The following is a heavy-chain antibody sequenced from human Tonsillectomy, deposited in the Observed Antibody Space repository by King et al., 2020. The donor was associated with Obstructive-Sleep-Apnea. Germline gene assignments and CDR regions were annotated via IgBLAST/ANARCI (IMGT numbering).Heavy chain of an antibody. Sequence: VQLVESGGGLVQPGGSLRLSCAASGFTFRSYAMSWVRQAPGKGLEWVSAISGSGGSTYYADSVKGRFTISRDNSKNTLYLQMNSLRAEDTAVYYCAKGGYCSSTSCSYYYYGMDVWGQGTTVTVSS. CDR2: ISGSGGST. CDR3: AKGGYCSSTSCSYYYYGMDV. CDR1: GFTFRSYA. V-gene: IGHV3-23*04. D-gene: IGHD2-2*01. J-gene: IGHJ6*02.